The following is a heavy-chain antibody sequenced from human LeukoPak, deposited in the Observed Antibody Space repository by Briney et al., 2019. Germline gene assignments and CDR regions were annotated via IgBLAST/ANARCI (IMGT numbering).Heavy chain of an antibody. D-gene: IGHD3-22*01. CDR2: ISSSSSYI. J-gene: IGHJ3*02. CDR1: GFTFSSYS. Sequence: PGGSLRLSCAASGFTFSSYSMNWVRQAPGKGLEWVSSISSSSSYIYYADSVKGRFTISRDNAKNSLYLQMNSLRAEDTAVYYCARDSYCYDSSGYYSDAFDIWGQGTMVIVSS. V-gene: IGHV3-21*01. CDR3: ARDSYCYDSSGYYSDAFDI.